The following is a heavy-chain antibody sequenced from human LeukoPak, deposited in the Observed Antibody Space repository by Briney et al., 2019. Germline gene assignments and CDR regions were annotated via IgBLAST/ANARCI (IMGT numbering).Heavy chain of an antibody. CDR1: GFTFSSYA. J-gene: IGHJ4*02. V-gene: IGHV3-23*01. CDR3: ARSDWGLDY. CDR2: ISGSGGSI. Sequence: PGGSLRLSCGASGFTFSSYAMSWVRQAPGKGLKWVSVISGSGGSIGRADSVKGRFTVSRDNSKNTLYLQMNSLRADDTAVYYCARSDWGLDYWGQGTLVTVSS. D-gene: IGHD7-27*01.